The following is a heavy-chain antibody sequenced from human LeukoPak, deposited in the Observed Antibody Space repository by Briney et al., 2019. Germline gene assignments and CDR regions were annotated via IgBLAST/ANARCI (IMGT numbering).Heavy chain of an antibody. CDR3: ARGVPPRGYSYGPLYFDY. D-gene: IGHD5-18*01. CDR2: ISSSSSYI. J-gene: IGHJ4*02. V-gene: IGHV3-21*01. CDR1: GFTFSSYS. Sequence: GGSLRLPCAASGFTFSSYSMNWVRQAPGKGLEWVSSISSSSSYIYYADSVKGRFTISRDNAKNSLYLQMNSLRAEDTAVYYCARGVPPRGYSYGPLYFDYWGQGTLVTVSS.